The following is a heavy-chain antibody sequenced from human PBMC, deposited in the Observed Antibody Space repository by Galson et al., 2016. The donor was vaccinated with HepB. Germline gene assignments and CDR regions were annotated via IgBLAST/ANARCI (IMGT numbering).Heavy chain of an antibody. CDR3: ASGGYSGYRPFDY. CDR2: IHHGAST. Sequence: ETLSLTCAVSGASFTDYYWGWIRQPPGKGLEWIGEIHHGASTKYNPSLKSRVSISVDTSKNQFSLNLTSVTAADTALYFCASGGYSGYRPFDYWGQGTLVTVSS. J-gene: IGHJ4*02. D-gene: IGHD5-12*01. CDR1: GASFTDYY. V-gene: IGHV4-34*01.